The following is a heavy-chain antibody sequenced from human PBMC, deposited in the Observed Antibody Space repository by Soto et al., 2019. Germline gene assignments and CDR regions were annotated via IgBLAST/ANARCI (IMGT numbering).Heavy chain of an antibody. V-gene: IGHV4-39*01. J-gene: IGHJ4*02. D-gene: IGHD3-10*01. CDR2: IYYSGST. CDR1: GGSISSSSYY. Sequence: PSETLSLTCTVSGGSISSSSYYWGWIRQPPGKGLEWIGSIYYSGSTYYNPSLKSRVTISVDTSKNQFSLKLSSVTAADTAVYYCARRPRHYGSGSWVLDYWGQGTLVTVSS. CDR3: ARRPRHYGSGSWVLDY.